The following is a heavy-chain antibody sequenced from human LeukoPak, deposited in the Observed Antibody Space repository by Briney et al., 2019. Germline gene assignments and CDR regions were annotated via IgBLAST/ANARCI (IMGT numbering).Heavy chain of an antibody. D-gene: IGHD3-10*01. Sequence: ASVKVSCKASGYTFTSYGISWVRQAPGQGLEWMGWINPNSGGTNYAQKFQGRVTMTRDTSISTAYMELSRLRSDDTAVYYCARRYYYGSGSYSYWGQGTLVTVSS. CDR3: ARRYYYGSGSYSY. CDR2: INPNSGGT. V-gene: IGHV1-2*02. J-gene: IGHJ4*02. CDR1: GYTFTSYG.